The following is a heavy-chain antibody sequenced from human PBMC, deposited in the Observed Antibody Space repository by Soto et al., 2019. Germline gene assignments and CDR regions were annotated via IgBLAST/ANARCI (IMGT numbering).Heavy chain of an antibody. CDR2: ISGSGGST. D-gene: IGHD3-3*02. Sequence: EWVSAISGSGGSTYYADSVKGRCTISRDNSKNTLYLQMNSLRAEDTAVYYCAKDAFFFYCSGDPQDQLSFPTRRSSDL. CDR3: AKDAFFFYCSGDPQDQLSFPTRRSSDL. V-gene: IGHV3-23*01. J-gene: IGHJ2*01.